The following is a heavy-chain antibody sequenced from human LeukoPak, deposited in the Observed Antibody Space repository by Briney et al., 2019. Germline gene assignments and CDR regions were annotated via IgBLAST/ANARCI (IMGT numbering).Heavy chain of an antibody. CDR2: ISGSGGDT. CDR3: AKDRGYPTLFDY. V-gene: IGHV3-23*01. D-gene: IGHD5-12*01. CDR1: GFAFSSYA. Sequence: GGSLRLSCAASGFAFSSYAMSWVRQAPGKGLEWVSAISGSGGDTWYADSVRGRFTISRDNSKNTLYMQVNSLRAEDTAVYYCAKDRGYPTLFDYWGQGTLVTVSS. J-gene: IGHJ4*02.